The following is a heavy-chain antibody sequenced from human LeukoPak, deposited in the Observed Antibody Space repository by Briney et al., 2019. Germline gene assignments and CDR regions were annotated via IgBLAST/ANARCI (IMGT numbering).Heavy chain of an antibody. CDR3: AREGSIYYSDSSGYLGY. J-gene: IGHJ4*02. V-gene: IGHV4-61*02. Sequence: KSSETLSLTCTVSGDSINSGPYYWSWIRQPAGKGLEWIGRIYSGGRTNYNPSLKSRVTMSVDTSKNQFSLKLSSVTAADTAVYYCAREGSIYYSDSSGYLGYWGQGTLVTVSS. CDR1: GDSINSGPYY. CDR2: IYSGGRT. D-gene: IGHD3-22*01.